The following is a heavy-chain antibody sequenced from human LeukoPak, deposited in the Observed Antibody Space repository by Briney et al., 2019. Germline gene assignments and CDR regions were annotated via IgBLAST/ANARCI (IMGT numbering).Heavy chain of an antibody. Sequence: ASVKVSCKASGYTFTGYYMHWVRQAPGQGLEWMGRVNPNSGGTNYAQKFQGRVTMTRDTSISTAYMELSRLRSDDTAVYYCARDVVSSSWYGYWGQGTLVTVSS. CDR1: GYTFTGYY. D-gene: IGHD6-13*01. CDR3: ARDVVSSSWYGY. CDR2: VNPNSGGT. V-gene: IGHV1-2*06. J-gene: IGHJ4*02.